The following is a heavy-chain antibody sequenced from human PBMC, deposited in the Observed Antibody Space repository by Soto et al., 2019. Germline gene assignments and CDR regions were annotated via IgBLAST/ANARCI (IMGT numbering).Heavy chain of an antibody. Sequence: QVQLVESGGGVVQPGRSLRLSCAASGFTFSSYAMHWVRQAPGKGLEWVAVISYDGSNKYYADYVKGRFTISRDNSKNTLYLQMKSLRAEDTAVYYCARDIGYRSGLVGFGDYWGQGILVTVSS. CDR3: ARDIGYRSGLVGFGDY. D-gene: IGHD6-19*01. CDR2: ISYDGSNK. V-gene: IGHV3-30-3*01. J-gene: IGHJ4*02. CDR1: GFTFSSYA.